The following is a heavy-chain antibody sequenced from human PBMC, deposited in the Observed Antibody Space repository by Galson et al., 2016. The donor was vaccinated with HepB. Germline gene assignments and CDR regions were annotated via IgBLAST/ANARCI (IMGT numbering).Heavy chain of an antibody. V-gene: IGHV4-30-4*01. CDR2: IYYNGKT. J-gene: IGHJ4*02. Sequence: TLSLTCTVSGGSISSGDYYWSWIRQPPGKGLEWIGYIYYNGKTYYNPSLKSRVIISVDTSKNQFSLKLSSVNAADTAVYYFAKTYSYGLRFDYWGQGTLVTVSS. CDR3: AKTYSYGLRFDY. D-gene: IGHD5-18*01. CDR1: GGSISSGDYY.